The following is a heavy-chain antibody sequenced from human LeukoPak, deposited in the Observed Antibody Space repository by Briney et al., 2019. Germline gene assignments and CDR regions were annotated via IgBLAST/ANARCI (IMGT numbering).Heavy chain of an antibody. D-gene: IGHD3-16*01. V-gene: IGHV4-39*07. CDR3: ARVGDYALKD. J-gene: IGHJ4*02. Sequence: SETLSLTCTVSGGSISSSSYYWGWIRQPPGKGLEWIGRIYYSGSTYYNPSLKSRVTISVDTSKKQFSLKLSSVTAAETAVYYCARVGDYALKDWGQGTLVTVSS. CDR2: IYYSGST. CDR1: GGSISSSSYY.